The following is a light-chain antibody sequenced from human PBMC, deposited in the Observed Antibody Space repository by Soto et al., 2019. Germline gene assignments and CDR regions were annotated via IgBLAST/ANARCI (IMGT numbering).Light chain of an antibody. CDR1: QSIGSW. CDR3: QQSYSSPVT. CDR2: DAS. J-gene: IGKJ5*01. V-gene: IGKV1-12*01. Sequence: DIQMTQSPSSVSASVGDRVTITCRASQSIGSWLAWFQQTQGKXXKXXIYDASTLQSGVPSRFSGSGSGTELTITISSLRPEDFDTYDGQQSYSSPVTFGQGTRLEIK.